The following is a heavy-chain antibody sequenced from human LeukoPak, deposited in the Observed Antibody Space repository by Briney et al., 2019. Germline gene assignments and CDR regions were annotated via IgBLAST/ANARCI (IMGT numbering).Heavy chain of an antibody. CDR1: GFTFDDYG. D-gene: IGHD2-8*02. CDR3: ARETVLDHYYYYYYMDV. Sequence: AGGSLRLSCAASGFTFDDYGMSWVRQAPGKGLEWVSGINWNGGSAGYADSVKGRFTISRDNAKNSLYLQMNSLRAEDTALYHCARETVLDHYYYYYYMDVWGKGTTVTVFS. CDR2: INWNGGSA. J-gene: IGHJ6*03. V-gene: IGHV3-20*01.